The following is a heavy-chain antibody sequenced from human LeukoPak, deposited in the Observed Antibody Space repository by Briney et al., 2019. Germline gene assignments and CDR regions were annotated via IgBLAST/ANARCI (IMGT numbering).Heavy chain of an antibody. CDR2: IYTSGST. D-gene: IGHD2-2*01. CDR3: ARKGGPYCSSTSCRVDY. V-gene: IGHV4-4*07. J-gene: IGHJ4*02. Sequence: SETLSLTCTVSGGSISSYYWSWIRQPAGKGLEWIGRIYTSGSTNYNPSLKSRVTMSVDTSKNQFSLKLSSVTAADTAVYYCARKGGPYCSSTSCRVDYWGQGTLVTVSS. CDR1: GGSISSYY.